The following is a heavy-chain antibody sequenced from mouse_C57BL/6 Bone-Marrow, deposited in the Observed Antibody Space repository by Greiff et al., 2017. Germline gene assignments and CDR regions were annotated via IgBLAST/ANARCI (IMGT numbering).Heavy chain of an antibody. Sequence: VQLKESGGGLVKPGGSLKLSCAASGFTFSDYGMHWVRQAPEKGLEWVAYISSGSSTIYYADTVKGRFTISRDNDRNTLFLQMTSLRSEDTAMYYCARLGYYYGSSYGWYFDVWGTGTTVTVSS. J-gene: IGHJ1*03. V-gene: IGHV5-17*01. D-gene: IGHD1-1*01. CDR3: ARLGYYYGSSYGWYFDV. CDR2: ISSGSSTI. CDR1: GFTFSDYG.